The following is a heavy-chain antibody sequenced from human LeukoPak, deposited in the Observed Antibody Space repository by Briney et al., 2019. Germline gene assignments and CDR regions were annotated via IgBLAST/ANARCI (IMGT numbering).Heavy chain of an antibody. D-gene: IGHD1-14*01. CDR2: IYSGGST. CDR3: ARDPSVLYFQH. CDR1: GFTVSSNY. Sequence: GGSLRLSYAASGFTVSSNYMSWVRQAPGKGLEWVSVIYSGGSTYYADSVKGRFTISRDNSKNTLYLQMNSLRAEDTAVYYCARDPSVLYFQHWGQGTLVTVSS. V-gene: IGHV3-66*01. J-gene: IGHJ1*01.